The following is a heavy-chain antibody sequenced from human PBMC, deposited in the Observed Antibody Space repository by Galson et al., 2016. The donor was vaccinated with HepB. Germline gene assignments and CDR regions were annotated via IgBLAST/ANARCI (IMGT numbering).Heavy chain of an antibody. CDR1: GGTICTYA. CDR3: ARAVGATRVRYFDY. D-gene: IGHD1-26*01. Sequence: SVKVSCKASGGTICTYAISWVRQAPGQGLEWMGGIIPIFRTANYAQKFQDRDTITADESTSTAYMELTSLRSEDSAVYFCARAVGATRVRYFDYWGQGTLVTISS. V-gene: IGHV1-69*13. J-gene: IGHJ4*02. CDR2: IIPIFRTA.